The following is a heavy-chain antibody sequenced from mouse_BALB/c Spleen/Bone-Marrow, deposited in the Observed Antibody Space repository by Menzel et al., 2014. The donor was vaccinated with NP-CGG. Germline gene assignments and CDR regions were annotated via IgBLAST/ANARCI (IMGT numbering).Heavy chain of an antibody. CDR2: ISYRGTT. CDR3: ARTGFFDV. CDR1: GDSITGGY. J-gene: IGHJ1*01. V-gene: IGHV3-8*02. Sequence: EVMLVESGPSLVKPSQTLSLTCSVTGDSITGGYWHWIRKLPGNKLECMGYISYRGTTYYNPSLKSRISITRDTSKNXYYLELNSVAAEDTATYYCARTGFFDVWGAGTTVTVSS.